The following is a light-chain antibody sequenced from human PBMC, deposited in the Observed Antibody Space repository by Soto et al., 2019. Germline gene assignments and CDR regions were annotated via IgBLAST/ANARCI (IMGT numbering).Light chain of an antibody. V-gene: IGLV2-14*03. CDR3: SSYTRSSTRV. J-gene: IGLJ1*01. Sequence: QSALPQPASVSGSPGQAITISCTGTSSDVGGYKYVSWYQQHPGKAPKLMIYDIRNRPSGVSNRFSGSKSGNTASLTISGLQAEDQADYYCSSYTRSSTRVFGTGTKLTVL. CDR1: SSDVGGYKY. CDR2: DIR.